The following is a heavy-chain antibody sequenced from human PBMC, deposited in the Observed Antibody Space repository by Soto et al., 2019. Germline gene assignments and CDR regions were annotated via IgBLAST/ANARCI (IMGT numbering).Heavy chain of an antibody. CDR2: LYYSGST. V-gene: IGHV4-30-4*02. CDR1: GFSISSGYYY. D-gene: IGHD5-18*01. Sequence: PSETLSLTCTLSGFSISSGYYYWTWIRQPPGKGLEWIGSLYYSGSTYYSPSLESRGTISVDTSNNRFSLTLSSVTAADTAVYYCARGSRPARGYSYGFDSWGQGTLVTVSS. J-gene: IGHJ4*02. CDR3: ARGSRPARGYSYGFDS.